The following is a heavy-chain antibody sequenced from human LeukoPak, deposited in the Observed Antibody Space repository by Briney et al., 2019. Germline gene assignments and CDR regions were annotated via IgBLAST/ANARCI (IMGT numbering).Heavy chain of an antibody. J-gene: IGHJ1*01. CDR2: MNPNSGHT. CDR3: TRNKAGARYFQR. D-gene: IGHD4/OR15-4a*01. CDR1: GSTFTSYD. Sequence: GASVKVSCEASGSTFTSYDINWVRQATGQGLEWMGWMNPNSGHTGYAQKFQGRVTMTRNASVSTAYMELSSLTSEDTAVYYCTRNKAGARYFQRWGQGTLVTVSS. V-gene: IGHV1-8*01.